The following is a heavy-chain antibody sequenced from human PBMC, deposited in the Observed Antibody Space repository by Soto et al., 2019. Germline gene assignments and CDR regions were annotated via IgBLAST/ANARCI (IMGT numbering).Heavy chain of an antibody. CDR1: GFTFDDYA. J-gene: IGHJ4*02. D-gene: IGHD2-2*01. V-gene: IGHV3-9*01. Sequence: EVQLVESGGGLVQPGRSLRLSCAASGFTFDDYAMHWVRQAPGKGLEWVSGISWNSGSIGYADSVKGRFTISRDNAKNSLYLQMNSLRAEDTALYYCAKVPAAINTSASYFDYWGQGTLVTVSS. CDR3: AKVPAAINTSASYFDY. CDR2: ISWNSGSI.